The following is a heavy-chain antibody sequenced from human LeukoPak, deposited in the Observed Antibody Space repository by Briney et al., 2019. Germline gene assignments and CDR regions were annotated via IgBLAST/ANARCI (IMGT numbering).Heavy chain of an antibody. J-gene: IGHJ4*02. V-gene: IGHV3-48*02. CDR3: ARDHDWAFDL. CDR2: INHDAEMI. CDR1: GFPFASYV. D-gene: IGHD3-9*01. Sequence: GGSLRLSCEGSGFPFASYVMSWVRQALGKGLEWIAYINHDAEMIFYPDFVKGRFTISRDNAKKSLYLQMNALRYEDTAIYYCARDHDWAFDLWGQGTLVTVSS.